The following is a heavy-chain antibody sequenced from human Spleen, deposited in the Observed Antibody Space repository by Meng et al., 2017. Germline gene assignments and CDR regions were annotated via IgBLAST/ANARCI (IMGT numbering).Heavy chain of an antibody. CDR1: GGSISSIIYY. Sequence: SETLSLTCTVSGGSISSIIYYWGRIRQPPGKGPEWSGSIYYSGSTYYYNPSLKSRVTISVDTSKNQFSLKLSSVTAADTAVYYCATGDRAFDIWGQGTMVTVSS. V-gene: IGHV4-39*07. CDR3: ATGDRAFDI. D-gene: IGHD7-27*01. J-gene: IGHJ3*02. CDR2: IYYSGSTY.